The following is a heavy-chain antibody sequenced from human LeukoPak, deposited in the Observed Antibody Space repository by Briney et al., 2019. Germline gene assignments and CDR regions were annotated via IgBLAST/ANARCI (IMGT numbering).Heavy chain of an antibody. Sequence: GASVKVSCKASGYTFTGYYIHWVRQAPGQGLEWMGWINPNSGATNYAQKFQGRVTMTRDTSISTAYMELSRLRSDDTAVYYCATPGGLDSNYIFDYWGQGTLVTVSS. CDR1: GYTFTGYY. D-gene: IGHD4-11*01. CDR3: ATPGGLDSNYIFDY. J-gene: IGHJ4*02. V-gene: IGHV1-2*02. CDR2: INPNSGAT.